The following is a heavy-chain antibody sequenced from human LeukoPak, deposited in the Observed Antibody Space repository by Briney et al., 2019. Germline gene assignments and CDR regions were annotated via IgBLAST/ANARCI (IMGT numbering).Heavy chain of an antibody. V-gene: IGHV3-23*01. J-gene: IGHJ4*02. CDR3: VKGYHFDW. Sequence: GGSLRLSCVASGFGFTTHDMSWGRQAPGKGPEWDSSISGSGTGTYYTDSVKGRFTISRDTSKNTLYMQMNNLRVEDTAVYYCVKGYHFDWWGQGTLVTVSS. CDR1: GFGFTTHD. D-gene: IGHD1-26*01. CDR2: ISGSGTGT.